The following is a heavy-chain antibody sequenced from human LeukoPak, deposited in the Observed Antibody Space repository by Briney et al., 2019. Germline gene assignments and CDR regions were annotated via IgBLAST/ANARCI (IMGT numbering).Heavy chain of an antibody. Sequence: SETLSLTCAVYGGSFSGYYWSWIRQPPGKGLEWIGEINHSGSTNYNPSLKSRVTISVDTSKNQFSLKLSSVTAADTAVYYCAKDKLPVRLRTPIDYWGQGTLVTVSS. CDR1: GGSFSGYY. D-gene: IGHD4-23*01. V-gene: IGHV4-34*01. J-gene: IGHJ4*02. CDR3: AKDKLPVRLRTPIDY. CDR2: INHSGST.